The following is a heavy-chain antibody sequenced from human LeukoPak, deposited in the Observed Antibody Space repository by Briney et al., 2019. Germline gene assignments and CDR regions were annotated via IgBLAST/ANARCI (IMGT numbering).Heavy chain of an antibody. V-gene: IGHV4-30-2*01. D-gene: IGHD2-15*01. J-gene: IGHJ4*02. CDR1: GGSISSAGYS. CDR2: MYHTGNT. CDR3: ASFSGGNPYFDY. Sequence: SETLSLTCAVSGGSISSAGYSWSWIRQPPGRGLECIEYMYHTGNTYYSPSLKSRVTISVDRSKNQFSLKLNSVTAADTAVYYCASFSGGNPYFDYWGQGALVTVSS.